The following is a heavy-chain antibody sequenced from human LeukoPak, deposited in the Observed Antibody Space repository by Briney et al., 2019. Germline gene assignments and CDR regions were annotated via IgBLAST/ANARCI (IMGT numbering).Heavy chain of an antibody. CDR2: FDPENGEA. CDR3: AAGGVYDLLDN. J-gene: IGHJ4*02. V-gene: IGHV1-24*01. Sequence: WASVTVSCKVSGYSLSELSMHWVRQAPGKGLEWMGGFDPENGEAVYAQKFQGRVTMTDDTSTDTSYMELNSLKSEDTAVYYCAAGGVYDLLDNWGQGTLVTVSS. D-gene: IGHD2-8*01. CDR1: GYSLSELS.